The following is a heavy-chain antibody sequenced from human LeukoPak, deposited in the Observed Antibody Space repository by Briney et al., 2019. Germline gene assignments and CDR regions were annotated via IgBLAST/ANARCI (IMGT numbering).Heavy chain of an antibody. CDR3: ARDPGYGLGVDYGDY. Sequence: GGSLRLSCAASGFTVSGNYMSWVRQAPGKGLEWLSVIHRGGNTYYADSVKGRFTISRDSSKNSVFLQMDSLRAEDTAVYYCARDPGYGLGVDYGDYWGQGTLVTVSS. CDR1: GFTVSGNY. CDR2: IHRGGNT. J-gene: IGHJ4*02. D-gene: IGHD3-10*01. V-gene: IGHV3-66*01.